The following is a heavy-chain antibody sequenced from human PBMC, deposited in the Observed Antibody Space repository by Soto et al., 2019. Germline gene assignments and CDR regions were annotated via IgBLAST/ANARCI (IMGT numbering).Heavy chain of an antibody. CDR3: ARGYTGYCSGGTCYWFDP. Sequence: GGSLRLSCAASGFPFSSYSMNWVRQAPGKGLEWVSSISSSASHINYADSVKGRFTISRDNAKKSLYLQMNSLRAEDTAVYYCARGYTGYCSGGTCYWFDPWGQGTLVTVSS. CDR1: GFPFSSYS. CDR2: ISSSASHI. D-gene: IGHD2-15*01. J-gene: IGHJ5*02. V-gene: IGHV3-21*01.